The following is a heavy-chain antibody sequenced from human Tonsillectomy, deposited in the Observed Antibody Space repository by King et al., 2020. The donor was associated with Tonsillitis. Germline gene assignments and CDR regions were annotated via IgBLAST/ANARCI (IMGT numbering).Heavy chain of an antibody. CDR1: GYTFTGYY. J-gene: IGHJ3*02. D-gene: IGHD3-22*01. CDR3: ARSVLNYYDRSGYYYGPAAFDI. Sequence: QLVQSGAEVKKPGASVKVSCKASGYTFTGYYMHWVRQAPGQGLEWMGWINPNSGGTNYAQKFQGRVTMTRDTSISTAYMELSRLRSDDTAVYYCARSVLNYYDRSGYYYGPAAFDIWGQGTMVTVSS. V-gene: IGHV1-2*02. CDR2: INPNSGGT.